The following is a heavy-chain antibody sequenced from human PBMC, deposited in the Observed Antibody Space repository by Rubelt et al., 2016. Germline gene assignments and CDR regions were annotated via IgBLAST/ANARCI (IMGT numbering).Heavy chain of an antibody. J-gene: IGHJ3*02. D-gene: IGHD5-18*01. V-gene: IGHV4-30-4*07. Sequence: VTISVDTSKNQFSLKLSSVTAADTAVYYCARDLSQWIQLWLPSAFDIWGQGTMVTVSS. CDR3: ARDLSQWIQLWLPSAFDI.